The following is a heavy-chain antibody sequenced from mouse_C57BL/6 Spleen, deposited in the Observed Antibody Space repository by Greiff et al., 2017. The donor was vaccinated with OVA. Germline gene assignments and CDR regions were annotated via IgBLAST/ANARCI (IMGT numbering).Heavy chain of an antibody. J-gene: IGHJ2*01. CDR2: ISSGSSTI. CDR1: GFTFSDYG. Sequence: EVHLVESGGGLVKPGGSLKLSCAASGFTFSDYGMHWVRQAPEKGLEWVAYISSGSSTIYSADTVKGRFTISRDNAKHTLFLQMTSLRSEDTAMYYCARPGTGFDYWGQGTTLTVSS. D-gene: IGHD3-3*01. CDR3: ARPGTGFDY. V-gene: IGHV5-17*01.